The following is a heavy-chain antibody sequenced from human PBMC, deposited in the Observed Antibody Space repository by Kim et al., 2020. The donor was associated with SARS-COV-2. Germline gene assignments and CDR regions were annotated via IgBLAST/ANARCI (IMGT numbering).Heavy chain of an antibody. CDR1: GGTFSSYA. CDR3: ARVPTGWMITFGGVIDGAFDI. CDR2: IIPIFGTA. D-gene: IGHD3-16*02. V-gene: IGHV1-69*13. Sequence: SVKVSCKASGGTFSSYAISWVRQAPGQGLEWMGGIIPIFGTANYAQKFQGRVTITADESTSTAYMELSSLRSEDTAVYYCARVPTGWMITFGGVIDGAFDIWGQGTMVTVSS. J-gene: IGHJ3*02.